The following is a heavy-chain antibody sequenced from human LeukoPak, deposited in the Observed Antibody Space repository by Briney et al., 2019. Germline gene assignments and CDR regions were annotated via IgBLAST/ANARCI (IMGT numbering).Heavy chain of an antibody. D-gene: IGHD6-19*01. CDR3: ARGSTQYSSGWYGLDY. V-gene: IGHV3-9*01. Sequence: GRSLRLSCAASGFTFDDYAMHWVRQAPGKGLEWVSGISWNSGSIGYADSVKGRFTISRDNAKNTLYLQMDSLRAEDTAVYHCARGSTQYSSGWYGLDYWGQGTLVTVSS. CDR1: GFTFDDYA. CDR2: ISWNSGSI. J-gene: IGHJ4*02.